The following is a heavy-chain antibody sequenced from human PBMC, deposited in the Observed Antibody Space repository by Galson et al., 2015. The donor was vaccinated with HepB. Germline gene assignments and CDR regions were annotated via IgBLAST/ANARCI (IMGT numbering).Heavy chain of an antibody. CDR1: GFTFGDYA. J-gene: IGHJ4*02. Sequence: SLRLSCAASGFTFGDYAMSWFRQAPGKGLEWVGFIRSKAYGGTTEYAASVKGRFTISRDDSKSIAYLQMNSLKPEDTAVYYCTSHDILGGVDYWGQGTLVTVSS. V-gene: IGHV3-49*03. D-gene: IGHD3-9*01. CDR2: IRSKAYGGTT. CDR3: TSHDILGGVDY.